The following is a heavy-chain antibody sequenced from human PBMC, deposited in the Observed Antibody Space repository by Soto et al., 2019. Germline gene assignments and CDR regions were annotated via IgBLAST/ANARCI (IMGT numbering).Heavy chain of an antibody. CDR2: IYHSGST. Sequence: TLSLTCAVSGGSISSGGYSWSWIRQPPGKGLEWIGYIYHSGSTYYNPSLKSRVTISVDRSKNQFSLKLSSVTAADTAVYYCARGMSGIQLWFPHYFDYWGQGTLVTVSS. J-gene: IGHJ4*02. V-gene: IGHV4-30-2*01. CDR3: ARGMSGIQLWFPHYFDY. CDR1: GGSISSGGYS. D-gene: IGHD5-18*01.